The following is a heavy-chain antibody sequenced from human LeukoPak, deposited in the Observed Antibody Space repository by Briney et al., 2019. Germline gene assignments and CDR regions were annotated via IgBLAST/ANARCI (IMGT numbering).Heavy chain of an antibody. CDR1: GFIFSSYV. D-gene: IGHD5/OR15-5a*01. CDR3: ARHQSVYNRPIDY. CDR2: ISGSGGNT. J-gene: IGHJ4*02. Sequence: PGGSLRLSCAASGFIFSSYVMSWVRQAPGKGQEWVSAISGSGGNTPYADSVKGRFTISRDNSKNTLYLQMNSLRAEDTAVYYCARHQSVYNRPIDYWGQGTLVTVSS. V-gene: IGHV3-23*01.